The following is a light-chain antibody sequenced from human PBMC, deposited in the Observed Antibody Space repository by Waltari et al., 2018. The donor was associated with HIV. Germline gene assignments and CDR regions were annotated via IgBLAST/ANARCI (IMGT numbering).Light chain of an antibody. Sequence: QSVLTQPPSASGTPGQRVTISCSGSSSNIGSNAVNWYQQLPGTAPKLLIYSNNQRPSGVPDRFSGSKSGTSASLAISGLQSDDEADYYCAAWDDSLNDSYFFGPGTKVTVL. V-gene: IGLV1-44*01. CDR1: SSNIGSNA. CDR2: SNN. J-gene: IGLJ1*01. CDR3: AAWDDSLNDSYF.